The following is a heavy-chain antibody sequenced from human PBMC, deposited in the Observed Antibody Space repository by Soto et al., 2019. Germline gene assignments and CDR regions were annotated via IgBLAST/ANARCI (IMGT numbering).Heavy chain of an antibody. CDR2: IIPIFGTA. D-gene: IGHD3-22*01. CDR3: ASPYYYDSSGYGSFDY. J-gene: IGHJ4*02. CDR1: GGTFSSYA. Sequence: SVKVSCKASGGTFSSYAISWVRQVPGQGLEWMGGIIPIFGTANYAQKFQGRVTITADESTSTAYMELSSLRSEDTAVYYCASPYYYDSSGYGSFDYWGQGTLVTVSS. V-gene: IGHV1-69*13.